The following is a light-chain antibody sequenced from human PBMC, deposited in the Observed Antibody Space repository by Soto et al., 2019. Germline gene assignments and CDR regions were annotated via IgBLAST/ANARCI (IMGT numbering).Light chain of an antibody. J-gene: IGKJ2*01. CDR2: ASF. CDR3: QQNYITPHT. Sequence: DIQMTQSPSLSVSVGDKVTITCRASHSISNFLNWYQQKAGKAPKLLIYASFNLQSGVPSRFSGSGSGTDFTLTISSLQPEDFATYYCQQNYITPHTFGQGTKLEIK. V-gene: IGKV1-39*01. CDR1: HSISNF.